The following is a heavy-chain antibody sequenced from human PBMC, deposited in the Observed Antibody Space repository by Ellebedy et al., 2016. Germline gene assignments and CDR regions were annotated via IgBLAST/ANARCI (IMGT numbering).Heavy chain of an antibody. Sequence: GSLRLSCAVSSGSLSTNNWWTWVRQSPGKGLEWIGEIYHSGTPNYNPSLKSRVNMSVDKSKNQFSLRLSSVTAADTAVYYCARSLNGGGQGNLDSWGQGVLVTVST. J-gene: IGHJ4*02. CDR1: SGSLSTNNW. V-gene: IGHV4-4*02. CDR3: ARSLNGGGQGNLDS. CDR2: IYHSGTP. D-gene: IGHD2-21*01.